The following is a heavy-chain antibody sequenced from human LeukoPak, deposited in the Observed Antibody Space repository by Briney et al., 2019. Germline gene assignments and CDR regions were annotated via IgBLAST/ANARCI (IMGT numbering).Heavy chain of an antibody. CDR2: NYISESP. J-gene: IGHJ5*02. Sequence: SETLSLTCTVSRVSISSSSRSWIRRPAGKGLEWIGHNYISESPNYNPSLKSRVSMSVDTSKNQFSLKLSSVTAADTAVYYCARVARTTVSDNWFDPWGQGTLVTVSS. CDR3: ARVARTTVSDNWFDP. V-gene: IGHV4-4*07. CDR1: RVSISSSS. D-gene: IGHD4-17*01.